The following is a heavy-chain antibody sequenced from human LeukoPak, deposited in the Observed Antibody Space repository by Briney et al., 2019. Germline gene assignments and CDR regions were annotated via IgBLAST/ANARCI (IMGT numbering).Heavy chain of an antibody. V-gene: IGHV3-43*01. CDR2: ISWDGVST. Sequence: GGSLRLSCAASGFSFDDYTMHWVRQAPGKGLEWVSLISWDGVSTYYADSVKGRFTISRDNSKNSLYLQMTSLTTEDTALYYCAKSATRLVSDYYYYMDVWGKGTTVTVSS. D-gene: IGHD6-6*01. CDR1: GFSFDDYT. CDR3: AKSATRLVSDYYYYMDV. J-gene: IGHJ6*03.